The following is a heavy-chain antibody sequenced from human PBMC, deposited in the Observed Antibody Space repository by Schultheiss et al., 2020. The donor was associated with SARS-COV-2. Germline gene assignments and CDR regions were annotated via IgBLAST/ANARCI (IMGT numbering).Heavy chain of an antibody. Sequence: GGSLRLSCAASGFTVSSNYMNWVRQAPGKGLEWVSVIYSGGSTYYADSVKGRFTISRDNSKNTLYLQMNGLRAEDTAVYYCARVLLWFGYGMDVWGQGTTVTVSS. D-gene: IGHD3-10*01. CDR1: GFTVSSNY. CDR2: IYSGGST. J-gene: IGHJ6*02. V-gene: IGHV3-53*01. CDR3: ARVLLWFGYGMDV.